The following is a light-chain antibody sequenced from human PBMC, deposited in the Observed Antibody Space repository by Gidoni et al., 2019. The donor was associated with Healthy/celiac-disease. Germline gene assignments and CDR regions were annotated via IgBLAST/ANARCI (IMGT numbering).Light chain of an antibody. CDR1: SSDVGGYNY. V-gene: IGLV2-14*01. CDR3: SSYTSSSTRDWV. Sequence: QSALTQHASVSGSPGQSITISCTGTSSDVGGYNYVSCYQQHPAKAPNLMIYEVSNRPSGVSNRFSGSKSGNTASLTISGLQAEDEADYYCSSYTSSSTRDWVFGGGTKLTVL. CDR2: EVS. J-gene: IGLJ3*02.